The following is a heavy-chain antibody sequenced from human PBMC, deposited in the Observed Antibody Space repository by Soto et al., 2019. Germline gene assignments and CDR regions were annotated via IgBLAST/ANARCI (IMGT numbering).Heavy chain of an antibody. V-gene: IGHV4-59*12. J-gene: IGHJ5*02. CDR3: ARDRATMVRGVIPRWFDP. Sequence: SETLSLTCTVSRVSISDYFWSWIRQAPGKGLEWIGYIFHTGSTNYNPSLKGRVTISLDTSKKQFSLKLSSVTAADTAVYYCARDRATMVRGVIPRWFDPWGQGTLVTVSS. CDR1: RVSISDYF. D-gene: IGHD3-10*01. CDR2: IFHTGST.